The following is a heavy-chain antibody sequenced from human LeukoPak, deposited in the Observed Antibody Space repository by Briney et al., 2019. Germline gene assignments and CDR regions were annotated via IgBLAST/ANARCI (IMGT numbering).Heavy chain of an antibody. J-gene: IGHJ3*02. V-gene: IGHV4-34*01. Sequence: PSETLSLTCAVYGGSFSGYYWSWIRQPPGKGLGWIGEINHSGSTNYNPSLKSRVTISVDTSKNQFSLKLSSVTAADTAVYYCAIAHDYCSSTSCYGWDAFDIWGQGTMVTVSS. D-gene: IGHD2-2*01. CDR1: GGSFSGYY. CDR2: INHSGST. CDR3: AIAHDYCSSTSCYGWDAFDI.